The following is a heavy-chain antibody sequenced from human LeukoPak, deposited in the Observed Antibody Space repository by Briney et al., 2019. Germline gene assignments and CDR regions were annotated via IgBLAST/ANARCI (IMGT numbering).Heavy chain of an antibody. CDR2: IIPIFGTA. V-gene: IGHV1-69*01. J-gene: IGHJ6*03. CDR1: GGTFSSYA. Sequence: SVKVSCKASGGTFSSYAISWVRQAPGQGLEWMGGIIPIFGTANYAQKFQGRVTITADESTSTAYMELSSLRSDDTAMYYCARDEYYYYYMDVWGKGTTVTISS. CDR3: ARDEYYYYYMDV.